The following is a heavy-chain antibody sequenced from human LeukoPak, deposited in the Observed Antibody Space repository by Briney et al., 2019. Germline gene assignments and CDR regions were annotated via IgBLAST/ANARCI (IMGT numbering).Heavy chain of an antibody. J-gene: IGHJ3*02. CDR2: INPSGGST. V-gene: IGHV1-46*01. CDR1: GYTFTSYY. Sequence: APVKVSCKASGYTFTSYYMHWVRQAPGQGLEWMGIINPSGGSTSYAQKFQGRVTMTRDTSTSTVYMELSSLRSEDTAVYYCARKTRSDHAFDIWGQGTMVTVSS. CDR3: ARKTRSDHAFDI.